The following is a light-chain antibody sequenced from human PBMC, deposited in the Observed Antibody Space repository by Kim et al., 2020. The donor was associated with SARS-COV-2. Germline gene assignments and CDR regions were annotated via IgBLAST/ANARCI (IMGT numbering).Light chain of an antibody. CDR2: AKN. CDR1: SLRSYS. V-gene: IGLV3-19*01. CDR3: NSRDSSGSYWV. J-gene: IGLJ3*02. Sequence: SSELTQDSAVSVALGQTVRITCQGDSLRSYSTTWYRQKPGQAPALVIYAKNNRPSGIPGRFSASTSGNTASLTITGAQAEDEADYYCNSRDSSGSYWVFGGGTKLTVL.